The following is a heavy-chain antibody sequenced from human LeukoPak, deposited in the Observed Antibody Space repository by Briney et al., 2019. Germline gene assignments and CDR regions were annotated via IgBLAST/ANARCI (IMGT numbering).Heavy chain of an antibody. V-gene: IGHV3-30*03. CDR2: ISFDGTNK. D-gene: IGHD6-13*01. CDR3: ARHSSSWGNYYYYYGMDV. CDR1: GFTFSHYA. J-gene: IGHJ6*02. Sequence: GGSLRLSCAASGFTFSHYAMHWVRQAPGKGLEWVAVISFDGTNKFYADSVKGRFTISRDNSKNTLYLQMNSLRAEDTAVYYCARHSSSWGNYYYYYGMDVWGQGTTVTVSS.